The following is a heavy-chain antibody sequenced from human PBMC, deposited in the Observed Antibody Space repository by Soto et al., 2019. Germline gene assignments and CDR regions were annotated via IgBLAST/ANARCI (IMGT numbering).Heavy chain of an antibody. D-gene: IGHD6-19*01. V-gene: IGHV3-23*01. Sequence: PGGSLRLSCAASGFTFSNYAMSWVRQAPGKGLEWVSVISGSGGSTYYAGSVKGRFTISRDNSKNTLYLQMNSLRAEDTAVYYCAKIAAVAGTFVSAWGQGTLVTVSS. CDR3: AKIAAVAGTFVSA. CDR2: ISGSGGST. CDR1: GFTFSNYA. J-gene: IGHJ5*02.